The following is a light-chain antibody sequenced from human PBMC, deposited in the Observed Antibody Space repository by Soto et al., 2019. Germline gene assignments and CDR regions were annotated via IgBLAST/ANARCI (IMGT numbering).Light chain of an antibody. V-gene: IGLV1-47*02. J-gene: IGLJ1*01. CDR2: SNT. CDR3: VAWDDSLSGFV. CDR1: YANIGTNY. Sequence: QSVLIQPPSTSGTPGQRVTISCSGSYANIGTNYVYWYQQLPGTAPKLLISSNTQRPSGVPDRFSGSKSGTSASLAVSGLRSEDEADYFCVAWDDSLSGFVFGTGTKVTVL.